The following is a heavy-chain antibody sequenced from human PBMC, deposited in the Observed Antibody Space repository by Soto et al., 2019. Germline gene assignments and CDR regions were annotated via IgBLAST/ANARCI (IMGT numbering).Heavy chain of an antibody. CDR1: VFTFISYG. CDR3: ANDLFGSDWFPNY. Sequence: GGSLRLACASSVFTFISYGMQWVRQAPGKGLEWVAVISYDGSDKYYADSVEGRFTISRDNSKNTLYLQMNSLRTEDTAVYYCANDLFGSDWFPNYWGQGTLVTVSS. J-gene: IGHJ4*02. D-gene: IGHD6-19*01. V-gene: IGHV3-30*18. CDR2: ISYDGSDK.